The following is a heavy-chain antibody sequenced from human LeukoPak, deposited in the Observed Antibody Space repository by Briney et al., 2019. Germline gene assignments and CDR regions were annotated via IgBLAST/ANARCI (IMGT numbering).Heavy chain of an antibody. CDR3: ARDSGIVGARSAFDI. CDR1: GGSISSYY. Sequence: SETLSLTCTVSGGSISSYYWSWIRQPPGKGLEWIWYIYYSGNTNYNPSLKSRVTISVDTSKNQFSLKLSSVTAADTAVYYCARDSGIVGARSAFDIWGQGTMVTVSS. CDR2: IYYSGNT. V-gene: IGHV4-59*01. J-gene: IGHJ3*02. D-gene: IGHD1-26*01.